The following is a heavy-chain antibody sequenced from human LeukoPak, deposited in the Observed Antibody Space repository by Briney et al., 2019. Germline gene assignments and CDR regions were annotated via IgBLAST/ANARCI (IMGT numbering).Heavy chain of an antibody. D-gene: IGHD4-23*01. CDR1: GFTVSSNY. CDR2: IYSGGST. J-gene: IGHJ4*02. V-gene: IGHV3-66*01. Sequence: GGSLRLSCAASGFTVSSNYMSWVRQAPGKGLEWVSVIYSGGSTHYADSVKGRFTISRDNSKNTLYLQMNSLRAEDTAVYYCASLYYGGNNFDYWGQGTLVTVSS. CDR3: ASLYYGGNNFDY.